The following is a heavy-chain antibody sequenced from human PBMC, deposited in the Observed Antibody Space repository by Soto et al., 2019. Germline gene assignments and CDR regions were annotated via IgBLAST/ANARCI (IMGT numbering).Heavy chain of an antibody. CDR3: TTEGLSSGSPAPS. D-gene: IGHD1-26*01. Sequence: EVQLVESGGGLVKPGGSLRLSCAASGFTFRNAWMNWVRRAPGKGLEWVGRIKSKIYGGTRDYAAPVKGRFTISRDDSSDMLFLQLKSLRSEETGMYYCTTEGLSSGSPAPSWGQGTLVTVSS. J-gene: IGHJ3*01. CDR2: IKSKIYGGTR. V-gene: IGHV3-15*07. CDR1: GFTFRNAW.